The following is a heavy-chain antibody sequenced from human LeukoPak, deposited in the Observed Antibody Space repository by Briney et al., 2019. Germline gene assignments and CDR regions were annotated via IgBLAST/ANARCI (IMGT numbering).Heavy chain of an antibody. Sequence: SETLSLTCTVSGGSISTYYWSWIRQPPGKGLEWIGHTYNSGSTNYSPSLKSRVTISVDTSKTQFSLKLSSVTAADTAVYYCARFKRAGGWSYFDYWGQGTLVTVSS. V-gene: IGHV4-59*01. CDR2: TYNSGST. CDR1: GGSISTYY. J-gene: IGHJ4*02. D-gene: IGHD6-19*01. CDR3: ARFKRAGGWSYFDY.